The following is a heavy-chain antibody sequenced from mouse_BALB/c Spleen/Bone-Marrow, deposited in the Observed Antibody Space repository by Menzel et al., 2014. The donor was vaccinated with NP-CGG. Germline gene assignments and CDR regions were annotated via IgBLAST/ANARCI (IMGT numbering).Heavy chain of an antibody. CDR3: AYYRYDECGFAF. V-gene: IGHV14-3*02. J-gene: IGHJ3*01. CDR1: GFNIKDTY. D-gene: IGHD2-14*01. CDR2: IDPANGNT. Sequence: EVQLQQSGAELVKPGASVKLSCTASGFNIKDTYMHWVKQRPEQGLEWIVGIDPANGNTKYDPKFQGKATITADTSSNTAYLQLSRLTSEDTAVYYCAYYRYDECGFAFWGQATPVTVSA.